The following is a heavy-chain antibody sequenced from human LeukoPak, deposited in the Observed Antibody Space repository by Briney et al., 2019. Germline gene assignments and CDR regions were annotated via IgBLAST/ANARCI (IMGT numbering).Heavy chain of an antibody. CDR2: ISGSGGST. Sequence: PGGSLRLSCAASGFTFSSYAMSWVRQAPGKGLEWVSAISGSGGSTYYADSVKGRFTISRDNSKNTLYLQMNSLRAEDTAVYYCARGKAAAGDYFDYWAREPWSPSPQ. J-gene: IGHJ4*02. CDR1: GFTFSSYA. D-gene: IGHD6-13*01. V-gene: IGHV3-23*01. CDR3: ARGKAAAGDYFDY.